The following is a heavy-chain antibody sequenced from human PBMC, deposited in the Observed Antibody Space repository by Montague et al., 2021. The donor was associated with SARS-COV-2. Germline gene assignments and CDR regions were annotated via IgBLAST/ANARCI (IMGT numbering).Heavy chain of an antibody. J-gene: IGHJ4*02. CDR3: ARMTPITGLDY. CDR2: XXWXXXK. Sequence: PALVKPTQTLTLTCTFSGFSLSTSGMCVSWIRQPPGKALEWLAXXXWXXXKYXSTSLKTRLTISKDTSKNQVVHTMTNMDPVDTATYYCARMTPITGLDYWGKGTLVTVSS. D-gene: IGHD1-20*01. CDR1: GFSLSTSGMC. V-gene: IGHV2-70*01.